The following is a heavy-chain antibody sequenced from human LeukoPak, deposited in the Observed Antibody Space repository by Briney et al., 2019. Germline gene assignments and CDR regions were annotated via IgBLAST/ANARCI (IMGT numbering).Heavy chain of an antibody. V-gene: IGHV3-30*04. Sequence: GGSLRLSCAASGFTFSSYAMHWVRQAPGKGLEWVAVISYDGSNKYYADSVKGRFTISRDNSKNTLYLQMNSLRAEDTAVYYCAKDGTTSGCFDYWGQGTLVTVSS. CDR3: AKDGTTSGCFDY. CDR2: ISYDGSNK. D-gene: IGHD1-1*01. CDR1: GFTFSSYA. J-gene: IGHJ4*02.